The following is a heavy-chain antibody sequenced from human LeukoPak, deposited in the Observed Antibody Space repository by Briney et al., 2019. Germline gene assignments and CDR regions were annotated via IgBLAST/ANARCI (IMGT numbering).Heavy chain of an antibody. J-gene: IGHJ4*02. D-gene: IGHD3-10*01. CDR2: INHSGST. V-gene: IGHV4-34*01. Sequence: SETLSLTCAVYGGSLSGYYWSWIRQPPGKGLEWIGEINHSGSTNYNPSLKSRVTISVDTSKNQFSLKLSSVTAADTAVYYCARSGITMVRGVRYFDYWGQGTLVTVSS. CDR3: ARSGITMVRGVRYFDY. CDR1: GGSLSGYY.